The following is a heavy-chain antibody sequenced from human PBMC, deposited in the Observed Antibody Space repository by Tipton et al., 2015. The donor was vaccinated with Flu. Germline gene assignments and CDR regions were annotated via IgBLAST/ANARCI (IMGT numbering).Heavy chain of an antibody. Sequence: SLRLSCATFGITFSAYAMSWVRQAPGKGLEWVAAISETADRTFYADSVQGRFTISRDDSKNTVSLQMNSLRPEDTAVYYCARGLGYSYGSRFDPWGQGTLVSVSS. V-gene: IGHV3-23*01. CDR1: GITFSAYA. D-gene: IGHD5-18*01. CDR3: ARGLGYSYGSRFDP. CDR2: ISETADRT. J-gene: IGHJ5*02.